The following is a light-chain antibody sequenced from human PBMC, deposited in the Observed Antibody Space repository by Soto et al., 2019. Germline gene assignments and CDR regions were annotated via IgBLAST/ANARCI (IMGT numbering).Light chain of an antibody. Sequence: DIVMTQSPDSLAVPLGERATINCKSSQSVFYDSNNKNYLAWYQQKPGQPPKLLIYWASTRESGVPDRFSGTGSGTDFTLTISSLQAGDVAVYYCQQYYSIPKTFGQGTKVDIK. CDR1: QSVFYDSNNKNY. CDR3: QQYYSIPKT. V-gene: IGKV4-1*01. CDR2: WAS. J-gene: IGKJ1*01.